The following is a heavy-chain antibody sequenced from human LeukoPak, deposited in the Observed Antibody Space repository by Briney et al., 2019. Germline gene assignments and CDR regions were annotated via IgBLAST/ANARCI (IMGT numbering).Heavy chain of an antibody. CDR1: GGSISSGGYY. D-gene: IGHD2-2*01. J-gene: IGHJ5*02. CDR3: ARDLGPAAIVVPAPRRVP. CDR2: IYYSGST. V-gene: IGHV4-39*07. Sequence: PSQTLSLTCTVSGGSISSGGYYWGWIRQPPGKGLEWIGRIYYSGSTYYNPSLKSRFTISVDTSKNQFSLKLSSVTAADTAVYYCARDLGPAAIVVPAPRRVPWGQGTLVTVSS.